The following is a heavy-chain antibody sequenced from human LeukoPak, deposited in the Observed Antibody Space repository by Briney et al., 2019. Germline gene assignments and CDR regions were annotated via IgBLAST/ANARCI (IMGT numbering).Heavy chain of an antibody. J-gene: IGHJ4*02. D-gene: IGHD6-6*01. CDR3: ARELEYSTSGAGY. CDR2: MSILSGIT. Sequence: PGGSLRLSCAGSGFPFSGYSMNWVRPTPGKGLEWVSSMSILSGITYYAESVKGRFTVSRDNAKNLLHLQRNSLRVEDTAIDYWARELEYSTSGAGYWGQGTLVTVSS. V-gene: IGHV3-21*01. CDR1: GFPFSGYS.